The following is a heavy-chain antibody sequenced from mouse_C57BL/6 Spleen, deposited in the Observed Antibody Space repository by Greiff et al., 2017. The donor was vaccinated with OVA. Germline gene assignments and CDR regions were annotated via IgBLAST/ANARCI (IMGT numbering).Heavy chain of an antibody. CDR2: INPSNGGT. D-gene: IGHD2-4*01. CDR1: GYTFTSYW. J-gene: IGHJ3*01. CDR3: AWGDYDYDGFAY. Sequence: QVQLQQSGAELARPGASVKMSCKASGYTFTSYWMHWVKQRPGQGLEWIGNINPSNGGTNYNEKFKSKATLTVDKSSSTAYMQLSSLTSEDSAVYYCAWGDYDYDGFAYWGQGTLVTVSA. V-gene: IGHV1-53*01.